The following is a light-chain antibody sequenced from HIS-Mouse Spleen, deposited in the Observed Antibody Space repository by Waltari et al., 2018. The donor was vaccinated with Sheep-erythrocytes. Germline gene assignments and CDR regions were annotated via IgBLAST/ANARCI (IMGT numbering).Light chain of an antibody. CDR2: EGS. V-gene: IGLV2-23*01. Sequence: QSALTQPASLSGSPGPSITISCPGTSSDFGGYHLVSWYQQHPGKAPKLMIYEGSKRPSGVSNRFSGSKSGNTASLTISGLQAEDEADYYCCSYAGSSTWVFGGGTKLTVL. CDR3: CSYAGSSTWV. CDR1: SSDFGGYHL. J-gene: IGLJ3*02.